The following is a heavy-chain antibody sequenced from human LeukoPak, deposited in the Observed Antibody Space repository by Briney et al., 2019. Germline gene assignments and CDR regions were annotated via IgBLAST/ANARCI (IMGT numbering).Heavy chain of an antibody. CDR2: IKEDGSAK. CDR1: GFTFSRYW. CDR3: ARVSPGYGGYSY. Sequence: PGGSLRLSCTASGFTFSRYWMTWVRQAPGKGLEWVANIKEDGSAKYYVDSMKGRFTISRDNAKNSLYLQINSLRAEDTAVYYCARVSPGYGGYSYWGQGTLVTVSS. D-gene: IGHD5-12*01. V-gene: IGHV3-7*04. J-gene: IGHJ4*02.